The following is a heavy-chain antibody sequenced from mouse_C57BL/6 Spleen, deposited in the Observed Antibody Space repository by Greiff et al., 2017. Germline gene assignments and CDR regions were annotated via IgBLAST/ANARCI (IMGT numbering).Heavy chain of an antibody. Sequence: SLTLSCKASGYTFTDYEMHWVKQTPVHGLEWIGAIDPETGGTAYNQKFKGKAILTADKSSSTAYMELRSLTSEDSAVYYCTRASYGSSLYYAMDYWGQGTSVTVSS. J-gene: IGHJ4*01. D-gene: IGHD1-1*01. V-gene: IGHV1-15*01. CDR1: GYTFTDYE. CDR2: IDPETGGT. CDR3: TRASYGSSLYYAMDY.